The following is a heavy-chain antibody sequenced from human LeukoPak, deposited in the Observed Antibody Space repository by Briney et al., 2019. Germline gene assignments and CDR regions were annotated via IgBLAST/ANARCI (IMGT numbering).Heavy chain of an antibody. Sequence: GASVKVSCKASGGTFSSYAISWVRQAPGQGLEWMGRIIPIFGTANYAQKFQGRVTITADESTSTAYMELSSLRSEDTAVYYCARESYGSVLDAFDIWGQGTMVTVSS. CDR1: GGTFSSYA. CDR2: IIPIFGTA. CDR3: ARESYGSVLDAFDI. V-gene: IGHV1-69*13. J-gene: IGHJ3*02. D-gene: IGHD2-15*01.